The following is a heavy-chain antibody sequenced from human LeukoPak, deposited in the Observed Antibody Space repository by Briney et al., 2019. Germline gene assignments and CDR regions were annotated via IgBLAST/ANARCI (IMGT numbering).Heavy chain of an antibody. CDR1: GFTFSSYA. Sequence: SGGSLRLSCAASGFTFSSYAMHWVRQAPGKGLEWVAVISYDGSNKYYADSVKGRFTISRDNSKNTLYLQMNSLRAEDTAVYYCARDPSYYYDSSGDDAFDIWGQGTMVTVSS. J-gene: IGHJ3*02. CDR2: ISYDGSNK. D-gene: IGHD3-22*01. V-gene: IGHV3-30-3*01. CDR3: ARDPSYYYDSSGDDAFDI.